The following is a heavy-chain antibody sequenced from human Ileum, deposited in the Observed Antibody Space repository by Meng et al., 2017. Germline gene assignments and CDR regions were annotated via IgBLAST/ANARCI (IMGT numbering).Heavy chain of an antibody. Sequence: TFRQYCLSLWKPHKTPRLTCPFFGSSLTTSGEGVGWIRQPPGKALEWLALIYWNDEKHYSPSLKSRLTITKDTSKNQVVLTMTYMDPVDTATYYCAHRVHLYTCSWSYWGQGTLVTVSS. V-gene: IGHV2-5*01. CDR3: AHRVHLYTCSWSY. CDR2: IYWNDEK. CDR1: GSSLTTSGEG. D-gene: IGHD1-1*01. J-gene: IGHJ4*02.